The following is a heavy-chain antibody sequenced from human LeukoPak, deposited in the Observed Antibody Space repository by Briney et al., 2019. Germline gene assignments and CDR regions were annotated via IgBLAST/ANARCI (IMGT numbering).Heavy chain of an antibody. CDR2: ISSNGGST. D-gene: IGHD1-1*01. J-gene: IGHJ6*03. V-gene: IGHV3-64*01. CDR3: ARDGERDYYYYMDV. CDR1: GFTFSSYA. Sequence: GGSLRLSCAASGFTFSSYAMHWVRQAPGKGLEYVSAISSNGGSTYYANSVKGRFTISRDNSKNTLYLQMGSLRAEDMAVYYCARDGERDYYYYMDVWGKGTAVTISS.